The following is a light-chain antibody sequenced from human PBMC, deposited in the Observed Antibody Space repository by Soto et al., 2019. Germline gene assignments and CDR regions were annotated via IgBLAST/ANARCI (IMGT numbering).Light chain of an antibody. CDR3: QQRGNWPKT. Sequence: DIVMTQSPGTLSVSPGERATLSCRASQSVSNNYLAWYQQKPGQAPRLLIYDASNRATGIPARFSGSGSGTDFTLTISSLEPEDFAVYYCQQRGNWPKTFGQGTKVDI. CDR2: DAS. V-gene: IGKV3-11*01. J-gene: IGKJ1*01. CDR1: QSVSNNY.